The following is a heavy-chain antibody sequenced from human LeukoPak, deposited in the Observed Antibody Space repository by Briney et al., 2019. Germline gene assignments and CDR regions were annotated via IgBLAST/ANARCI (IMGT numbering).Heavy chain of an antibody. J-gene: IGHJ4*02. Sequence: GGSLRLSCAASGFSFSNYAMSWVRQAPGKGLEWVSTISGSGGSTYYADSVKGRFTISRDNSKNTLYLQMNSLRAEDTAVYYCASCSSTNCYWGQGTLVTVSS. CDR2: ISGSGGST. D-gene: IGHD2-2*01. CDR1: GFSFSNYA. CDR3: ASCSSTNCY. V-gene: IGHV3-23*01.